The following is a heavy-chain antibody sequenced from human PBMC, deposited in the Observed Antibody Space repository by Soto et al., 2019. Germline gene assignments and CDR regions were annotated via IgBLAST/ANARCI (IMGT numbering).Heavy chain of an antibody. J-gene: IGHJ4*02. V-gene: IGHV1-58*01. D-gene: IGHD3-22*01. CDR3: AAVRDSSAYYFAY. Sequence: EASVKVSCKASGFTFTTSAVQWVRQARGQRLEWIGWIVVGSGNTKYSQKFQERVTITRDMSTGTAYMELSGLRSEDTAVYYCAAVRDSSAYYFAYWGQGTLVTVSS. CDR2: IVVGSGNT. CDR1: GFTFTTSA.